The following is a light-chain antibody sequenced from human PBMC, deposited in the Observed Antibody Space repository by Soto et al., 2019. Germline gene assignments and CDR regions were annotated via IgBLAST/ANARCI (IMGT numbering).Light chain of an antibody. V-gene: IGLV1-44*01. Sequence: QAVVTQPPSASGTPGQRVTISCSGSNSNVGTNTVNWYQQLPGTAPKLLIYNNNQRPSGVPDRFSGSKSGTSASLAISGLQSEDEADYYCVAWDDSLNGHVLIGGGTKLTVL. CDR3: VAWDDSLNGHVL. CDR2: NNN. CDR1: NSNVGTNT. J-gene: IGLJ2*01.